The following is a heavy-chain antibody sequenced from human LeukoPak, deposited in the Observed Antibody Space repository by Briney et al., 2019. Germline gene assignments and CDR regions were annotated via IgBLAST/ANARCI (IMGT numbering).Heavy chain of an antibody. V-gene: IGHV3-9*03. D-gene: IGHD6-6*01. CDR3: AKDIGRYSSSWYYFDY. Sequence: GGSLRLSCAASGFTFSSYSMNWVRQAPGKGLEWVSGISWNSGSIGYADSVKGRFTISRDNAKNSLYLQMNSLRAEDMALYYCAKDIGRYSSSWYYFDYWGQGTLVTVSS. CDR1: GFTFSSYS. J-gene: IGHJ4*02. CDR2: ISWNSGSI.